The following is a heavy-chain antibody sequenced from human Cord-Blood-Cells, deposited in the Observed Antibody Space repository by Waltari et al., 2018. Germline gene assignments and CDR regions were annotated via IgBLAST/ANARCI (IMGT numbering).Heavy chain of an antibody. D-gene: IGHD3-22*01. Sequence: HLQLQESGPGLAKPSETLSLTCTVSGGPISSSSYYWGWIRQPPGKGLEWIGSIYYSGSTYYNPSLKSRVTISVDTSKNQFSLKLSSVTAADTAVYYCARTSAYYYDSSGYYWFDPWGQGTLVTVSS. CDR1: GGPISSSSYY. CDR3: ARTSAYYYDSSGYYWFDP. CDR2: IYYSGST. J-gene: IGHJ5*02. V-gene: IGHV4-39*01.